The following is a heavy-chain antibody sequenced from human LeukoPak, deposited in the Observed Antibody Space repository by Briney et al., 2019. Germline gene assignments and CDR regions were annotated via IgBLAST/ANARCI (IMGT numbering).Heavy chain of an antibody. CDR3: AGCRENRAFAT. D-gene: IGHD1-14*01. CDR2: IYYSGST. J-gene: IGHJ3*02. Sequence: PSETLPPRHTAFGGTVNNYCLYWVRQPPGKGLEWIGYIYYSGSTNYNPSLKSRVTISVDTSKNQFSLKLSSVTAADTAVSYWAGCRENRAFATWAHAPKVTDSS. V-gene: IGHV4-59*08. CDR1: GGTVNNYC.